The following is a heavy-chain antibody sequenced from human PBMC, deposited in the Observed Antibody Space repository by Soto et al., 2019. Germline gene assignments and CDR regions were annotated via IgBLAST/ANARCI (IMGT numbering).Heavy chain of an antibody. Sequence: QVQLVQSGAEVKKAGSSVKVSCKVSGGTFSSYFINWVRQAPGQGLEWVGGIIPVSGTASYAEKFQGRVTITADESTSTAYLELSSLRPDDTAVYYCARETPSAAAAYYYYGLDVWGQGTTVTVPS. CDR1: GGTFSSYF. J-gene: IGHJ6*02. D-gene: IGHD6-13*01. CDR2: IIPVSGTA. CDR3: ARETPSAAAAYYYYGLDV. V-gene: IGHV1-69*01.